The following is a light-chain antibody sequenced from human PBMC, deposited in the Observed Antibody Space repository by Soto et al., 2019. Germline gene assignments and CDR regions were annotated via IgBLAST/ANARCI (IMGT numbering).Light chain of an antibody. CDR3: QSADNSGTYVV. Sequence: SYELTQAPSVSVPPGQTARITCSGDALPKQYAYWYQQRPGQAPILVIYRDNERPSGIPERFSGSTSGTTVTLTISGVQAEDEAVYYCQSADNSGTYVVFGGGTKLTVL. V-gene: IGLV3-25*03. CDR2: RDN. J-gene: IGLJ2*01. CDR1: ALPKQY.